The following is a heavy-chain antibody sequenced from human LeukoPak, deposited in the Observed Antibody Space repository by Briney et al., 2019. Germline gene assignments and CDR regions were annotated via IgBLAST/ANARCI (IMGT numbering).Heavy chain of an antibody. Sequence: PSETLSLTCIVSDGSIRSSSHSWGWIRQPPGKGLEWIGYIYYSGSTNYNPSLKSRVTISVDTSKNQFSLKLSSVTAADTAVYYCARGSSGYLPDYWGQGTLVTVSS. CDR2: IYYSGST. CDR1: DGSIRSSSHS. V-gene: IGHV4-61*05. CDR3: ARGSSGYLPDY. D-gene: IGHD3-22*01. J-gene: IGHJ4*02.